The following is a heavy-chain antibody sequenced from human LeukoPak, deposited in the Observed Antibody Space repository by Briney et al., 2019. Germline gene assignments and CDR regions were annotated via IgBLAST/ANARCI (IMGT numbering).Heavy chain of an antibody. CDR2: ISAYNGNT. J-gene: IGHJ5*02. V-gene: IGHV1-18*01. D-gene: IGHD4-17*01. Sequence: ASVKVSCKASGYTFTSYGISWVRQAPGQGLEGMGWISAYNGNTNYAQKLQGRVTMTTDTSTSTAYMELRSLRSDDTAVYYCAREPLDYGVEYCFDIWGQGTRATVSS. CDR1: GYTFTSYG. CDR3: AREPLDYGVEYCFDI.